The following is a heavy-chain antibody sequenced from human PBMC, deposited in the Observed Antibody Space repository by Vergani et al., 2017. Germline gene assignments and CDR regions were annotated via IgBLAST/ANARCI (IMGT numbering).Heavy chain of an antibody. CDR1: GGTFSSYA. J-gene: IGHJ2*01. Sequence: QVQLVQSGAEVKKPGSSVKVSCKASGGTFSSYAISWVRQAPGQGLEWMGRIIPIFGTANYAQKFQGRVTITADESTSTAYMELSSLRSEDSAVYYCARSGDSSGYDYWYFDLWGRGTLVTVSS. D-gene: IGHD3-22*01. V-gene: IGHV1-69*13. CDR2: IIPIFGTA. CDR3: ARSGDSSGYDYWYFDL.